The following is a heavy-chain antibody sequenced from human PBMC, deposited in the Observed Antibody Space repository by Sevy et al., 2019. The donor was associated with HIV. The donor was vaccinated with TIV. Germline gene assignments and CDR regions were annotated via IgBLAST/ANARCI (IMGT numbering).Heavy chain of an antibody. CDR3: ARDLVIPATTDYFYYGMDV. D-gene: IGHD2-15*01. J-gene: IGHJ6*02. Sequence: GGSLRLSCAASGFTIRTYNMNWVRQAPGKELEWVSSISSSSTYIYYADSVNGRFTISRDNAKNSLYLQMGSLRAEDTAVYYCARDLVIPATTDYFYYGMDVWGQGTTVTVSS. CDR2: ISSSSTYI. V-gene: IGHV3-21*01. CDR1: GFTIRTYN.